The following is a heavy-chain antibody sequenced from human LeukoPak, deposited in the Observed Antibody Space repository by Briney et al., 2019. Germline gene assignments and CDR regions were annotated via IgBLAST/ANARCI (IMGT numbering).Heavy chain of an antibody. D-gene: IGHD1-1*01. Sequence: KYGESLKISCKGSGYRFTNYWIGWVRQAPGQGLEWMGRIIPILGIANYAQKFQGRVTITADKSTSTAYMELSSLRSEDTAVYYCARVDWNDVNNWFDPWGQGTLVTVSS. CDR3: ARVDWNDVNNWFDP. CDR2: IIPILGIA. J-gene: IGHJ5*02. V-gene: IGHV1-69*04. CDR1: GYRFTNYW.